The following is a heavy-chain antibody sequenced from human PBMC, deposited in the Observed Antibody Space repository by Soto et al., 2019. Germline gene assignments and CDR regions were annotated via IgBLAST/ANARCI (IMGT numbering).Heavy chain of an antibody. D-gene: IGHD3-10*01. CDR3: AWQGSQYGSGNYLH. CDR2: MNPNTGET. CDR1: GYTITTYN. J-gene: IGHJ4*02. Sequence: QVQLVQSGAEVKKPGASVKVSCKASGYTITTYNINWVRQAPGQGLEWMGWMNPNTGETGSTEKFEGRVSMTRDISEATAYMELSSLTSDDTGVYYCAWQGSQYGSGNYLHWGQGTLVTVSS. V-gene: IGHV1-8*01.